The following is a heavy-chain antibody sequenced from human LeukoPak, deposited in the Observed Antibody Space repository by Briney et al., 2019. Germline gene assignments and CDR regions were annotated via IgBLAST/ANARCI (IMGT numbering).Heavy chain of an antibody. Sequence: GGSLRLSCAASGFTFDDYAMSWVRQAPGKGLEWVSGINWNGGSTGYADSVKGRFTISRDNAKNSLYLQMNSLRAEDTALYHCARGRGSSWLNNWFDPWGQGTLVTVSS. J-gene: IGHJ5*02. D-gene: IGHD6-13*01. CDR1: GFTFDDYA. V-gene: IGHV3-20*01. CDR3: ARGRGSSWLNNWFDP. CDR2: INWNGGST.